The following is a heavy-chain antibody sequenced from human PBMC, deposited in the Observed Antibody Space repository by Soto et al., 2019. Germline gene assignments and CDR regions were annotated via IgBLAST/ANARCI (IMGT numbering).Heavy chain of an antibody. V-gene: IGHV4-34*01. CDR1: GGSFSVYY. Sequence: SETLSLTCAVYGGSFSVYYWRWIRHPPGQGLEWIGEINHSGSTNYNPSLKSRVTISVDTSKNQFSLKLSSVTAADTAVYYCARGLVSPVYSSGWYRGNYYYYGMDVWGQGTTVTVSS. J-gene: IGHJ6*02. D-gene: IGHD6-19*01. CDR2: INHSGST. CDR3: ARGLVSPVYSSGWYRGNYYYYGMDV.